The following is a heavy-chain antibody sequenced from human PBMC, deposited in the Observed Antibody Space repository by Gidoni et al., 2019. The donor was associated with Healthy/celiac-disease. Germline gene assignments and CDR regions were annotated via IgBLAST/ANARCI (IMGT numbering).Heavy chain of an antibody. V-gene: IGHV3-30-3*01. CDR1: GFTFSSYA. CDR2: ISYDGSNK. Sequence: QVQLVEYGGGVVQPGRSRRLACAAAGFTFSSYAMHWVRQAPGKGLGWVAVISYDGSNKYYADSVKGRFTISRDNSKNTLYLQMNSLRAEDTAVYYCARDWEDDYYGMDVWGQGTTVTVSS. J-gene: IGHJ6*02. CDR3: ARDWEDDYYGMDV. D-gene: IGHD1-26*01.